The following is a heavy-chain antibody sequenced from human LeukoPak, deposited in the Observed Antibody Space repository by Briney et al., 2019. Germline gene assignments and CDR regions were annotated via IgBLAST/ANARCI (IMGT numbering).Heavy chain of an antibody. D-gene: IGHD1-26*01. CDR3: VKDIVGAFFF. J-gene: IGHJ4*02. Sequence: PGGSLRLSCAASGFTFSSYGMHWVRQAPGKGLEWVAVISYDGSNKYYADSVKGRFTISRDNSKNTLYLQMNSLRAEDTAVYYCVKDIVGAFFFRGQGTLVTVSS. CDR2: ISYDGSNK. CDR1: GFTFSSYG. V-gene: IGHV3-30*18.